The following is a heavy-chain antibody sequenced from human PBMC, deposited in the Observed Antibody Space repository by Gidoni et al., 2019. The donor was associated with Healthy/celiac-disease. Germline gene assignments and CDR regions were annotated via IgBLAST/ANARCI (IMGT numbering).Heavy chain of an antibody. V-gene: IGHV3-7*01. D-gene: IGHD3-10*01. J-gene: IGHJ4*02. CDR3: ARWGSGRSYDY. CDR2: IKQDGSEK. CDR1: GFTFSSYW. Sequence: EVQLVESGGGLVQPGGSLRLSCAASGFTFSSYWMSWVRQAPGKGLEWVANIKQDGSEKYYVDAGKGRFTISRDNAKNSLYLQMNSLRAEDTAVYDWARWGSGRSYDYWGQGTLVTVSS.